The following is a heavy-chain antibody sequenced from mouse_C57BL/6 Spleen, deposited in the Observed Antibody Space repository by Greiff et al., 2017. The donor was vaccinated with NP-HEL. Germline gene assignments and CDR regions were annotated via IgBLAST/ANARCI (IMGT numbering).Heavy chain of an antibody. Sequence: VQLKESGPGLVQPSQSLSITCTVSGFSLTSYGVHWVRQSPGKGLEWLGVIWSGGSTDYNAAFISRLSISKDNSKSQVFFKMNSLQADDTAIYYCARKHYSNYVGAMDYWGQGTSVTVSS. D-gene: IGHD2-5*01. CDR1: GFSLTSYG. CDR3: ARKHYSNYVGAMDY. J-gene: IGHJ4*01. CDR2: IWSGGST. V-gene: IGHV2-2*01.